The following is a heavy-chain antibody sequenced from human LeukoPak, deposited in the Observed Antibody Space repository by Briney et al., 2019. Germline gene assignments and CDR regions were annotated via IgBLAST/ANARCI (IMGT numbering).Heavy chain of an antibody. D-gene: IGHD3-10*01. Sequence: ASVKVSCKASGYTFTRYYMHWVRQAPGQGLEWMGWINPNSGGTNYAQKFQGWVTMTRDTSISTAYMELSRLRSDDTAVYYCARDPSYGSGSYDYWGQGTLVTVSS. J-gene: IGHJ4*02. CDR1: GYTFTRYY. V-gene: IGHV1-2*04. CDR3: ARDPSYGSGSYDY. CDR2: INPNSGGT.